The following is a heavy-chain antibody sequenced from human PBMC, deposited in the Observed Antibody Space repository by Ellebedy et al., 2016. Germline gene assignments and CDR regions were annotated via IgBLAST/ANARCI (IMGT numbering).Heavy chain of an antibody. CDR2: VFYGGST. CDR1: GGSVDTYY. Sequence: GSLRLSXTVSGGSVDTYYWTWIRQSPGKGLEWIGYVFYGGSTKYNRSLRSRVTISLDTAKNQFSLRLTSVAAADTAVYFCERDVSLYSSSPSFDFWGQGMLVTVSS. D-gene: IGHD3-22*01. V-gene: IGHV4-59*02. J-gene: IGHJ4*02. CDR3: ERDVSLYSSSPSFDF.